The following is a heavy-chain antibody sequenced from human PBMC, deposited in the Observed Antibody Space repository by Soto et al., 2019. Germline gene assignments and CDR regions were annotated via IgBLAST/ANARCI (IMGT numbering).Heavy chain of an antibody. Sequence: PGGSLELACAWPGFPVKHSGIDGCRQAPGKGVEWVGRIKRKALGGTTDFASPARGSFAITRHESRNMSYMHIESLRTDDTDVYYCSTGGRRTMVEVRLDYCGQGILVTVPS. J-gene: IGHJ4*01. CDR2: IKRKALGGTT. CDR1: GFPVKHSG. V-gene: IGHV3-15*07. D-gene: IGHD3-10*01. CDR3: STGGRRTMVEVRLDY.